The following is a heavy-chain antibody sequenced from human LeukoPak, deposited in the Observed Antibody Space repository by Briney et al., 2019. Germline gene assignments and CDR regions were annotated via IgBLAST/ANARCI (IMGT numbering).Heavy chain of an antibody. CDR1: GFTFSSYS. CDR3: ARGPGYCSGGSCYSSSYYYYYYMDV. CDR2: ISSSSSYI. J-gene: IGHJ6*03. Sequence: GGSLRLSCAASGFTFSSYSMNWVRQAPGKGLEWVSSISSSSSYIYYADSVKGRFTISRDNAKNSLYLQMNSLRAEDTAVYYCARGPGYCSGGSCYSSSYYYYYYMDVWGKGTTVTVSS. D-gene: IGHD2-15*01. V-gene: IGHV3-21*04.